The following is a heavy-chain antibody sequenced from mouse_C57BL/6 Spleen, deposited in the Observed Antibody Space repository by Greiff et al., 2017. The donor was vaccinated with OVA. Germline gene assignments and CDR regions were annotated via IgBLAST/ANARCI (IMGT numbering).Heavy chain of an antibody. D-gene: IGHD3-2*02. Sequence: QVQLQQPGAELVKPGASVKLSCKASGYTFTSYWMQWVKQRPGQGLEWIGEIDPSDSYTNYNQKFKGKATLTVDTSSSTAYMQLSSLTSEDSAVYYGARSLTAQASYFDYWGKGTTLTVSS. V-gene: IGHV1-50*01. CDR1: GYTFTSYW. CDR2: IDPSDSYT. CDR3: ARSLTAQASYFDY. J-gene: IGHJ2*01.